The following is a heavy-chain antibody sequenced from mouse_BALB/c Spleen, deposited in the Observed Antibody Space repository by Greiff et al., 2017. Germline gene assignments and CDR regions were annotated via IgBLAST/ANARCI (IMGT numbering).Heavy chain of an antibody. CDR3: ARRKEHYYAMDY. CDR1: GYAFSSYW. Sequence: QVHVKQSGAELVRPGSSVKISCKASGYAFSSYWMNWVKQRPGQGLEWIGQIYPGDGDTNYNGKFKGKATLTADKSSSTAYMQLSSLTSEDSAVYFCARRKEHYYAMDYWGQGTSVTVSS. J-gene: IGHJ4*01. CDR2: IYPGDGDT. V-gene: IGHV1-80*01.